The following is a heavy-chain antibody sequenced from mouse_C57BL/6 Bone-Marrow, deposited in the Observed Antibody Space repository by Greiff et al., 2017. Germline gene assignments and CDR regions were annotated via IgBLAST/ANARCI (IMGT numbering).Heavy chain of an antibody. V-gene: IGHV1-55*01. J-gene: IGHJ1*03. CDR1: GYTFTSYW. CDR3: APFMTAVVVDV. D-gene: IGHD1-1*01. Sequence: QVQLQQPGAELVKPGASVKMSCKASGYTFTSYWLTWVKQRPGQGLGWIGDLYPGRGSTNYNEKFKTTATLTVDTSSSPASMQVSGLTSEDSGVYYCAPFMTAVVVDVWGTGTTVTVSA. CDR2: LYPGRGST.